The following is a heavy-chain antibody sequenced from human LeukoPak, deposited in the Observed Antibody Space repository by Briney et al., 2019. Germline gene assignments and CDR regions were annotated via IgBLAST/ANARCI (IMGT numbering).Heavy chain of an antibody. CDR3: ARGLLEWLSNWFDP. CDR1: GGSISSDNW. CDR2: IYHSGST. D-gene: IGHD3-3*01. Sequence: PSGTLSLTCAVSGGSISSDNWWSWVRQPPGKGLEWIGEIYHSGSTNYNPSLKSRVTISVDRSKNQFSLKLSSVTAADTAVYYCARGLLEWLSNWFDPWGQGTLVTVSS. J-gene: IGHJ5*02. V-gene: IGHV4-4*02.